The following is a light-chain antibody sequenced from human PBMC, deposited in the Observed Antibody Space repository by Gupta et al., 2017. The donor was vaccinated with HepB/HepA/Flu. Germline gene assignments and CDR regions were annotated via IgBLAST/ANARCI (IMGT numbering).Light chain of an antibody. J-gene: IGLJ2*01. V-gene: IGLV2-14*03. CDR1: SSDVGGYNY. CDR2: DVS. CDR3: SSYTSDTTGYVV. Sequence: QSALTQPASVSGSPGQSITISCTGTSSDVGGYNYVSWYQQHPGKAPKLMIYDVSNRPSGVATRFSGSKSGNTASLTISGLQAEDEADYYCSSYTSDTTGYVVFGGGTKLTVL.